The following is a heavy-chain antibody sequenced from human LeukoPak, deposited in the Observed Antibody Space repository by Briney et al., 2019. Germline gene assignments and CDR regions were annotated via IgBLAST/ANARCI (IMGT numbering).Heavy chain of an antibody. Sequence: GGSLRLSCAASGFTFSSYGMSWVRQAPGKGLEWVSSISSSSSYIYYADSVKGRFTISRDNAKNSLYLQMNSLRAEDTAVYYCARDVAAVGFDYWGQGTLVTVSS. J-gene: IGHJ4*02. V-gene: IGHV3-21*01. CDR3: ARDVAAVGFDY. D-gene: IGHD2-15*01. CDR2: ISSSSSYI. CDR1: GFTFSSYG.